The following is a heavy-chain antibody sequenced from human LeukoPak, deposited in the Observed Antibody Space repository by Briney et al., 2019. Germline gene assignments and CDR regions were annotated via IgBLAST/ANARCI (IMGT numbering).Heavy chain of an antibody. CDR1: GFTFSNYA. CDR2: ISDSGGST. Sequence: GGTLTLSCAASGFTFSNYAMSWVRQAPGKGLEWVSLISDSGGSTNYADSVKGRFIISRDNSRDTLYLQMSSLRAEDTAVYYCGRGGRGDYWGQGTLVTVSS. J-gene: IGHJ4*02. V-gene: IGHV3-23*01. CDR3: GRGGRGDY.